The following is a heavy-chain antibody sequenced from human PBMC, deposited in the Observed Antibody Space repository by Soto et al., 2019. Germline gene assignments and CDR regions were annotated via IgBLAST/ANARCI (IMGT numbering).Heavy chain of an antibody. Sequence: QITLKESGPTLVKPTQTLTLTCTFSGFSLSTSGVGVGWIRQPPGKALEWLALIYWDDDKRYSPSLKSRLTITKDTSKNQVVLTMTNMDPVDTATYYCAHSQGLGYCSGGSCYSRRRGSDYGMDVWGQGTTVTVSS. J-gene: IGHJ6*02. CDR3: AHSQGLGYCSGGSCYSRRRGSDYGMDV. CDR1: GFSLSTSGVG. CDR2: IYWDDDK. D-gene: IGHD2-15*01. V-gene: IGHV2-5*02.